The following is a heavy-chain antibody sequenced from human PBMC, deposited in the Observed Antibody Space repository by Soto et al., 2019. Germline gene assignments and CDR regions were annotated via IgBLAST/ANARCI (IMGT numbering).Heavy chain of an antibody. Sequence: LRLSCTASGFTFGDYAMSWVRQAPGKGLEWVGFIRCKAYGGTTEYAASVKCRFTISRDDSKSIAYLQMNSLKTEDTAVYYCTRAVEMATKHYGYWGQGTLVTVSS. CDR3: TRAVEMATKHYGY. D-gene: IGHD5-12*01. J-gene: IGHJ4*02. CDR2: IRCKAYGGTT. CDR1: GFTFGDYA. V-gene: IGHV3-49*04.